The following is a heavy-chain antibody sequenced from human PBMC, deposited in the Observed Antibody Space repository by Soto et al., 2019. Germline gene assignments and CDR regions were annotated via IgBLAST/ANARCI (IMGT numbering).Heavy chain of an antibody. J-gene: IGHJ3*01. V-gene: IGHV1-18*04. CDR3: AREGILGLFDAYDL. D-gene: IGHD3-3*01. Sequence: GASVKVSCKASVFTSSGISWVRQAPGQRLEWMGWISTHNGNTIYAQKFQGRVIMTMDTSTTTVSMELRSLRPDDTAVYLCAREGILGLFDAYDLWGQGTMVTVSS. CDR1: VFTSSG. CDR2: ISTHNGNT.